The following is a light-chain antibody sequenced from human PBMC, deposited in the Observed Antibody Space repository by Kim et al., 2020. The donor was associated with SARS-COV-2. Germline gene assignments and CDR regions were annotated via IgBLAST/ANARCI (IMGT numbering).Light chain of an antibody. Sequence: GQSTTISCTGTSSDVGGYNYVSCYQRHPGKAPKIMIYDVSKRPSGVSNRFSGSKSGNTASLTISGLQAEDEADYYCSSYTSSSTYVFGTGTKVTVL. CDR1: SSDVGGYNY. V-gene: IGLV2-14*04. CDR2: DVS. CDR3: SSYTSSSTYV. J-gene: IGLJ1*01.